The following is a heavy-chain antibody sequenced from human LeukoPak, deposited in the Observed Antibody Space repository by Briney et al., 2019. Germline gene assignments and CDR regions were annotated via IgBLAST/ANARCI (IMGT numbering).Heavy chain of an antibody. CDR3: ARDSHALTVWFGESLFDP. CDR1: GFTFSSYS. CDR2: ISSSSSTI. D-gene: IGHD3-10*01. Sequence: GGSLRLSCAASGFTFSSYSMNWVRQAPGQGLEWVSYISSSSSTIYYADSVKGRFTISRDNAKNSLYLQMNSLRDEDTAVYYCARDSHALTVWFGESLFDPWGQGTLVTVSS. V-gene: IGHV3-48*02. J-gene: IGHJ5*02.